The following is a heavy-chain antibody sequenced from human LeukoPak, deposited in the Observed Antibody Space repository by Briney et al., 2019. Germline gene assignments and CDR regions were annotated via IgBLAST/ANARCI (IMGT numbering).Heavy chain of an antibody. CDR3: ARVLVIRATDGMDV. Sequence: ASVKVSCKASGYTFTSYYMSWVRQAPGQGLEWMGIIIPSGGSTTYAQKFQGRVTMTRDTSTSTVYMELSSLRSEDTAVYYCARVLVIRATDGMDVWGQGTTVTVSS. J-gene: IGHJ6*02. V-gene: IGHV1-46*01. D-gene: IGHD1-26*01. CDR2: IIPSGGST. CDR1: GYTFTSYY.